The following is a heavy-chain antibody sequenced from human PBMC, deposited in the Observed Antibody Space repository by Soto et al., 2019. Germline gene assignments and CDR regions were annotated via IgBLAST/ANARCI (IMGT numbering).Heavy chain of an antibody. CDR3: ANTLRDAFDI. CDR1: GFTFSSYE. Sequence: GGSLRLSCAASGFTFSSYEMNWVRQAPGKGLEWVSYISSSGSTIYYADSVKGRFTISRDNAKNSLYLQMNSLRAEDTAVYYCANTLRDAFDIWGQGTMVTVSS. J-gene: IGHJ3*02. V-gene: IGHV3-48*03. CDR2: ISSSGSTI.